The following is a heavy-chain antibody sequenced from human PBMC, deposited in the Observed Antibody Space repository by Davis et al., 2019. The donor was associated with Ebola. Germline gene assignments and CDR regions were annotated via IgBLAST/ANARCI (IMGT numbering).Heavy chain of an antibody. D-gene: IGHD1-26*01. J-gene: IGHJ6*02. V-gene: IGHV3-23*01. Sequence: PGGSLRLSCAASGFIFSNYAMSWVRQAPGKGLEWVSGITGSGGGTYYADSVKGRFTISRDNAKNSLYLQMNSLRDEDTAVYYCARDGPVGAILYGMDVWGQGTTVTVSS. CDR2: ITGSGGGT. CDR1: GFIFSNYA. CDR3: ARDGPVGAILYGMDV.